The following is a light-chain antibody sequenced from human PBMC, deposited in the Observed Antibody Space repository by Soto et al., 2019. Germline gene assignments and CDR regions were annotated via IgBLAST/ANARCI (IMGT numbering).Light chain of an antibody. Sequence: EIVLTQSPGTLSLSPGERATLSCRASQSGTSTHVARYQQKPGQAPRLLIYGASSRATGISDRLSGSGSGTGFPLTISRLEPEDLAVYYCQQYGSSPWTFGQGTKVEIK. CDR3: QQYGSSPWT. CDR1: QSGTSTH. V-gene: IGKV3-20*01. J-gene: IGKJ1*01. CDR2: GAS.